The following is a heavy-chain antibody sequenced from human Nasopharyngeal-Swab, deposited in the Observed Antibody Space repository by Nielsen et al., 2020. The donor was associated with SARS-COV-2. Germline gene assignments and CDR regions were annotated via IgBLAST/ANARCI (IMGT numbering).Heavy chain of an antibody. CDR2: IYWDDDK. J-gene: IGHJ6*02. V-gene: IGHV2-5*02. D-gene: IGHD3-3*01. Sequence: SGSTLANPTQLLSLPCTFSWFPLTTSGLGVGWVRYPPQKHLEWLPLIYWDDDKRYSQYLKSRLTITKETSKNQVVLTMTNMEPVDTATYYCAHRREWPKLGMDVWGQGTTVTVSS. CDR3: AHRREWPKLGMDV. CDR1: WFPLTTSGLG.